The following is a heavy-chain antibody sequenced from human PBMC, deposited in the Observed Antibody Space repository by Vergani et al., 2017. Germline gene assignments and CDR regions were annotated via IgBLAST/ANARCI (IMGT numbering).Heavy chain of an antibody. CDR3: FKERGASIGFDD. V-gene: IGHV3-30*02. D-gene: IGHD2-2*01. CDR1: GFSFGRYG. J-gene: IGHJ4*02. Sequence: QVQLVESVGGVVQPGGSLRLSCAASGFSFGRYGMHWVWVRQAPGKGLEWLAYLRLDGTTKQYADYVQGRFTISRGNSKNKLYLQIDSLRPEDTAMFYCFKERGASIGFDDWGQGTHVTVPS. CDR2: LRLDGTTK.